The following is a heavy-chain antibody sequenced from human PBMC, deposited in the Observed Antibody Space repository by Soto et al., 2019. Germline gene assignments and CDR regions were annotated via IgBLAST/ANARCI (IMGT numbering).Heavy chain of an antibody. J-gene: IGHJ4*02. Sequence: SETLSLTCTVSGGSISSYYWSWIRQPPGKGLEWIGYIYYSGSTNYNPSLKSRATISVDTSKNQFSLKLTSVTAADTAVYYCARSPRNWGFDYWGLGTLVTVSS. CDR3: ARSPRNWGFDY. CDR1: GGSISSYY. V-gene: IGHV4-59*12. D-gene: IGHD7-27*01. CDR2: IYYSGST.